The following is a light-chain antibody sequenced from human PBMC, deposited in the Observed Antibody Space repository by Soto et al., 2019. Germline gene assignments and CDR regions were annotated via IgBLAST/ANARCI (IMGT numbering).Light chain of an antibody. V-gene: IGKV1-39*01. CDR1: QSISNY. CDR3: QQSYSTPRT. J-gene: IGKJ1*01. CDR2: AAS. Sequence: GDRVTITCRASQSISNYLNWYQQKPGKAPKLLMYAASSLQSGVPSRFSGSGSGTDFTLTISSLQPEDFATYYCQQSYSTPRTFGQGTKVEIK.